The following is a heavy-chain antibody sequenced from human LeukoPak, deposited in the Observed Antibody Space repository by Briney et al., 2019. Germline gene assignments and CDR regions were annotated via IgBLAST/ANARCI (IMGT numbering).Heavy chain of an antibody. CDR3: ARLAVAGTMPTRISDMDG. D-gene: IGHD6-19*01. CDR2: IYYSGST. CDR1: GGSISSSSYY. J-gene: IGHJ6*04. V-gene: IGHV4-39*07. Sequence: SETLSLTCTVSGGSISSSSYYWGWIRQPPGKGLEWIGSIYYSGSTYYSLSLKSRVTISVDTSKNQFSLKLRSFTAADTAVYYCARLAVAGTMPTRISDMDGWGKGTTVTISS.